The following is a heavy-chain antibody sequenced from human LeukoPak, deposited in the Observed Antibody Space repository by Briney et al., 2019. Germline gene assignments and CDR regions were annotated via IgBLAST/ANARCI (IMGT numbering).Heavy chain of an antibody. Sequence: PSETLSLTCAVYGGSFSGYYWSWIRQPPGKGLEWIGEINHSGSTNYNPSLKSRVTISVDTSKNQFSLKLSSVTAADTAVYYCARTYYGSGSYSSNYYYYGMDVWGKGTTVTVSS. CDR1: GGSFSGYY. CDR2: INHSGST. D-gene: IGHD3-10*01. J-gene: IGHJ6*04. CDR3: ARTYYGSGSYSSNYYYYGMDV. V-gene: IGHV4-34*01.